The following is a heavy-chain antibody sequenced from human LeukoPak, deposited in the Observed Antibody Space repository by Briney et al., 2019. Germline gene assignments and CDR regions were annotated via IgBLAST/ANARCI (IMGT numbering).Heavy chain of an antibody. Sequence: GGSLRLSCAASGFTFSSYGMHWVRQAPGKGLEWVAVISYDGSNKYYADSVKGRFTISRDNSKNTLYLQMNSLRAEDTAVYYCARGNWNDEGVDYWGQGTLVTVSS. CDR2: ISYDGSNK. CDR1: GFTFSSYG. J-gene: IGHJ4*02. CDR3: ARGNWNDEGVDY. V-gene: IGHV3-30*03. D-gene: IGHD1-1*01.